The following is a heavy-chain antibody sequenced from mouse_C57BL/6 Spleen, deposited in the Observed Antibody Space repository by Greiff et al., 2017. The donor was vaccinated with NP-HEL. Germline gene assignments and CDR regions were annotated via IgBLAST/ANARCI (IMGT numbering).Heavy chain of an antibody. V-gene: IGHV5-17*01. D-gene: IGHD1-2*01. Sequence: EVQLVESGGGLVKPGGSLKLSCAASGFTFSDYGMHWVRQAPEKGLEWVAYISSGSSTIYYADTVKGRFTISRDNAKNTLFLQMTSLRSEDTAMYYCARPNYGHAWLAYWGQGTLVTVAA. CDR3: ARPNYGHAWLAY. J-gene: IGHJ3*01. CDR2: ISSGSSTI. CDR1: GFTFSDYG.